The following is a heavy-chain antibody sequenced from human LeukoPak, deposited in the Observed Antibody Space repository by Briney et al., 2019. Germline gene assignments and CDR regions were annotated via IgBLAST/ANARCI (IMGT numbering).Heavy chain of an antibody. CDR1: GFTFSSYA. V-gene: IGHV3-23*01. CDR2: ISGSGGST. D-gene: IGHD2-15*01. J-gene: IGHJ4*02. CDR3: VRKRDIVVVVATTLIFDY. Sequence: PGGSLRLSCAASGFTFSSYAMSWVRQAPGKGLEWVSAISGSGGSTYYADSVKGRFTISRDNSKNTLYLQMNSLRAEDTAVYYCVRKRDIVVVVATTLIFDYWGQGTLVTVSS.